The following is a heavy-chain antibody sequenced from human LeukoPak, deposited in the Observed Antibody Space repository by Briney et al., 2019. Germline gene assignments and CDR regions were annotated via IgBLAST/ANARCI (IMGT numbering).Heavy chain of an antibody. V-gene: IGHV3-30-3*01. CDR2: ISSDGSDK. CDR1: GFTFSYYA. Sequence: GGSLRLSCAASGFTFSYYAMHWVRQAPGKGLEWVPFISSDGSDKYYADSMKGRFTTSRDNSKNTLYLQMTSLRGEDTAMYYCAREGTARDAFDIWGQGTMVTVSS. CDR3: AREGTARDAFDI. D-gene: IGHD2-21*02. J-gene: IGHJ3*02.